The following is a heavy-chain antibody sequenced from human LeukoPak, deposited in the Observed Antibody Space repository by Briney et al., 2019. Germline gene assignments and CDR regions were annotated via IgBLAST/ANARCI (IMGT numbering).Heavy chain of an antibody. CDR3: ARSPPLYDSSGYYHEGAFDI. CDR2: TYYRSKWYN. CDR1: GDSVSSNSAA. V-gene: IGHV6-1*01. D-gene: IGHD3-22*01. Sequence: SQTLSLTFAISGDSVSSNSAAWNWIRQSPSRGLEWLGRTYYRSKWYNDYAVSVKGRITMNPDTSKNHFSLQLNSVTPEDTAVYYCARSPPLYDSSGYYHEGAFDIWGQGTMVTVSS. J-gene: IGHJ3*02.